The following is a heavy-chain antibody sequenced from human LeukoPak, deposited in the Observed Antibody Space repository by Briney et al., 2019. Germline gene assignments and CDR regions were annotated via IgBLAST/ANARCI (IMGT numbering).Heavy chain of an antibody. CDR3: ARGRGYCSGGSCYSSYYMDV. Sequence: TSETLSLTCNVSGVSISSSSYYWGWIRQPPGKGLEWIGSIYHSGSTYYNPSLKSRVTISVYTSKNQFSLKLSSVTAADTAVYYCARGRGYCSGGSCYSSYYMDVWGKGTTVTVSS. J-gene: IGHJ6*03. CDR1: GVSISSSSYY. CDR2: IYHSGST. V-gene: IGHV4-39*07. D-gene: IGHD2-15*01.